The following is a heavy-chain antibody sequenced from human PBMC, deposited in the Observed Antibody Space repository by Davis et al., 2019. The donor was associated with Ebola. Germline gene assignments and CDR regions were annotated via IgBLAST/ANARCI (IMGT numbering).Heavy chain of an antibody. Sequence: ASVKVSCKASGYTFTSYYMHWVRQAPGQGLEWMGIINPSGGSTSYAQKFQGRVTMTRDTSTSTVYMELSSLRSEDTAVYYCARDLSGSYPLRYYYYYGMDVWGQGTTVTVSS. J-gene: IGHJ6*02. V-gene: IGHV1-46*01. D-gene: IGHD1-26*01. CDR1: GYTFTSYY. CDR2: INPSGGST. CDR3: ARDLSGSYPLRYYYYYGMDV.